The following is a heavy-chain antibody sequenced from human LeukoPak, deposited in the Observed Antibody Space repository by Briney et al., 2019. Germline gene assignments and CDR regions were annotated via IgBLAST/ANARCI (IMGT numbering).Heavy chain of an antibody. V-gene: IGHV3-7*01. CDR1: GFTFSSYW. J-gene: IGHJ5*02. Sequence: GGSLRLSCAASGFTFSSYWMSWVRQAPGKGLEWVANIKQDGSEKYYVDSVKGRFTISRDNAKNSLYLQMNSLRAEDTAVYYCAKGSRRQGWSWFDPWGQGTLVTVSS. D-gene: IGHD2-15*01. CDR3: AKGSRRQGWSWFDP. CDR2: IKQDGSEK.